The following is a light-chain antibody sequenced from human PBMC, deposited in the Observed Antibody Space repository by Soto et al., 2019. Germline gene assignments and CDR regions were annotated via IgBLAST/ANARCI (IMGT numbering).Light chain of an antibody. V-gene: IGKV1-39*01. CDR2: AAS. CDR3: QQSYSLSPIT. Sequence: DIQMTHSPSSLSASVGDRVTLTCRASETISTFLNWYQHKPGRAPKLLIYAASRLQSGVPSRFSGSGSGTDFTLTINGLQPEDFASYYCQQSYSLSPITFGQGTRLEI. J-gene: IGKJ5*01. CDR1: ETISTF.